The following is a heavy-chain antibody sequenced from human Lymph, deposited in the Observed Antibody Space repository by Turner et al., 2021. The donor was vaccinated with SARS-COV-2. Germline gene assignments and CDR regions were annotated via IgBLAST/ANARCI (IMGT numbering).Heavy chain of an antibody. CDR3: AREMGSGSDY. V-gene: IGHV3-30*01. J-gene: IGHJ4*02. CDR1: GFTFSSYA. D-gene: IGHD3-10*01. Sequence: QVQLVESGGGVVQPGRSLRLSCTASGFTFSSYAMHWVRQAPGKGLEWVSLISYDGSNKYYADSVKGRFTISRDNSKNTRYLQMNSLRTEDTAVYYCAREMGSGSDYWGQGTLVTVSS. CDR2: ISYDGSNK.